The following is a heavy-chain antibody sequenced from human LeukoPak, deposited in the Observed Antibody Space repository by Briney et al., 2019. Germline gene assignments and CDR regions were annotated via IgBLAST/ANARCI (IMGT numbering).Heavy chain of an antibody. Sequence: GASVKVSCKASGYTFTSYGISWVRQAPGQGLEWMGWISAYNGNTNYAQKLQGRVTMTTDTSTSTAYMELRSLRSDGTALYYCARVVGGAYYYYYYMDVWGKGATVTVSS. V-gene: IGHV1-18*01. J-gene: IGHJ6*03. CDR1: GYTFTSYG. D-gene: IGHD3-16*01. CDR2: ISAYNGNT. CDR3: ARVVGGAYYYYYYMDV.